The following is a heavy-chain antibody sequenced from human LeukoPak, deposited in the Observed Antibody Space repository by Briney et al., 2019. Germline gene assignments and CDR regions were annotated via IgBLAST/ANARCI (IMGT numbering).Heavy chain of an antibody. CDR2: ISGNGGST. CDR3: AKDRGRYFDWLYDF. CDR1: GFTFSSYA. D-gene: IGHD3-9*01. Sequence: GSLRLSCAASGFTFSSYAMTWVRQAPGKGLEWVSGISGNGGSTYYADSVKGRFTISRDNSKNTLYLLMNSLRAEDTAAYYCAKDRGRYFDWLYDFWGQGTLVTVSS. J-gene: IGHJ4*02. V-gene: IGHV3-23*01.